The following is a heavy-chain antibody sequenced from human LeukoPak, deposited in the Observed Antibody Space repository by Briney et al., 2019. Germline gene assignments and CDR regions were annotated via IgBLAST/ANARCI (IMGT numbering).Heavy chain of an antibody. V-gene: IGHV3-23*01. Sequence: PGGSLRLSCAASGFTFSNYAMNWVRQAPGKGLGWVSSVSGSGGSTHYADSVKGRFTIPRDKYKSTLYLQMNSLRAEDTAIYYCAKANNYYDSTAYSDYWGQGTLVTVST. D-gene: IGHD3-22*01. J-gene: IGHJ4*02. CDR3: AKANNYYDSTAYSDY. CDR1: GFTFSNYA. CDR2: VSGSGGST.